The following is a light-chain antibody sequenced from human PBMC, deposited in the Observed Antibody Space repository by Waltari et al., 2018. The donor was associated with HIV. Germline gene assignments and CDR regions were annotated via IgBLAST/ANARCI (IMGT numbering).Light chain of an antibody. CDR3: YAAADNKAI. V-gene: IGLV3-27*01. Sequence: SYGLTQPFSVSVSPGQTARLTCSGDILAEKYARWFPQKPGQAPVLWMFKDTERPSGIPERFSGSTSGITITLTIIGAQVEDEADYYCYAAADNKAIFGGGTKLTVL. CDR1: ILAEKY. CDR2: KDT. J-gene: IGLJ2*01.